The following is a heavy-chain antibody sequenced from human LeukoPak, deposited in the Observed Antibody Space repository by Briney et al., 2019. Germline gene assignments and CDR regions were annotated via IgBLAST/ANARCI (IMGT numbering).Heavy chain of an antibody. CDR1: GFTFSSYW. Sequence: GGSLRLSCAASGFTFSSYWMSWVRQAPGKGLEWVANIKQDGSEKYYVDSVKGRFTISRDNAKNSLYLQMNSLRAEDTALYYCAKAGAYYYDSSGYYSIGYWGQGTLVTVSS. D-gene: IGHD3-22*01. CDR2: IKQDGSEK. CDR3: AKAGAYYYDSSGYYSIGY. V-gene: IGHV3-7*03. J-gene: IGHJ4*02.